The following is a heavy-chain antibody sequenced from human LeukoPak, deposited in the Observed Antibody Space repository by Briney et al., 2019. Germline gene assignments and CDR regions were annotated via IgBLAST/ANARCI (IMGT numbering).Heavy chain of an antibody. CDR2: IYYSGST. D-gene: IGHD3-10*01. V-gene: IGHV4-59*11. CDR1: GGSISSHY. CDR3: ARGGYYGSGNDFRFDP. Sequence: SETLSLTCTVSGGSISSHYWSWIRQPPGKGLEWIGYIYYSGSTNYNPSLKRRVTISVDTSKNQFSLKLSSVTPADTAVYYCARGGYYGSGNDFRFDPWGQGTLVTVSS. J-gene: IGHJ5*02.